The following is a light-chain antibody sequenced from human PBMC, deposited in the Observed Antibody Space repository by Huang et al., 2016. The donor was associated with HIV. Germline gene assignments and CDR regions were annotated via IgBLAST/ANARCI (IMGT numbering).Light chain of an antibody. CDR1: QSVSSN. Sequence: IVMTQTPATLPVSPGGRATLSCRASQSVSSNLAWYQPKPGQAPRLIIYGSTTRATGVPARFSGSGSGTDFTLTINSLQSEDFGIYYCQQYNNWHLTFGGGTRV. CDR3: QQYNNWHLT. CDR2: GST. V-gene: IGKV3-15*01. J-gene: IGKJ4*01.